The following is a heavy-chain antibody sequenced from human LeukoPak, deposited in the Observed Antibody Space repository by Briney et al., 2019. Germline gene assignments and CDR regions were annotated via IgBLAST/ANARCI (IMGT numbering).Heavy chain of an antibody. CDR2: ISWNSGSI. CDR3: AKDYYDILTGYYTSYFDY. CDR1: GFTFDDYA. Sequence: PGRSLRLSCAASGFTFDDYAMHWVRQAPGKGLEWVSGISWNSGSIGYADSVKGRFTISRDNAKNSLYPQMNSLRAEDTALYYCAKDYYDILTGYYTSYFDYWGQGTLVTVSS. V-gene: IGHV3-9*01. D-gene: IGHD3-9*01. J-gene: IGHJ4*02.